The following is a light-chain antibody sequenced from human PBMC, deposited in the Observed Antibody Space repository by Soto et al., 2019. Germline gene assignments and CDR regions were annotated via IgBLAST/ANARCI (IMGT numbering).Light chain of an antibody. CDR3: QQYNNWPPIT. CDR2: GAS. J-gene: IGKJ5*01. Sequence: EIVITQSPAPPSVSPGERATLSFRASQSVSSNLAWYQQKPGQAPRLLIYGASTRATGIPARFSGSGSGTEFTLTISSLQSEDFAVYYCQQYNNWPPITFGQGTRLEIK. CDR1: QSVSSN. V-gene: IGKV3-15*01.